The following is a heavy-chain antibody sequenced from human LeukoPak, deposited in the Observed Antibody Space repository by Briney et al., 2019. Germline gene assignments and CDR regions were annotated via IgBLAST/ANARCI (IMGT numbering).Heavy chain of an antibody. D-gene: IGHD3-3*01. J-gene: IGHJ4*02. Sequence: PSETLSLTCIVSGGSVSSGSYYWSWIRQPPGKGLEWIGEVHLDGRTNYNPSLKSRLIMSVDLPENHISLKLTSVTAADTAVYYCAREGGFYRPLDYSGQGTLVTVSS. CDR3: AREGGFYRPLDY. CDR1: GGSVSSGSYY. CDR2: VHLDGRT. V-gene: IGHV4-61*03.